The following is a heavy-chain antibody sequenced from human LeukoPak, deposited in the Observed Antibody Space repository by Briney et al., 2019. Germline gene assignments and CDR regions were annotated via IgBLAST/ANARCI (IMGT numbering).Heavy chain of an antibody. CDR3: ARNGEVVPAALDY. Sequence: GESLKISCQGSGYSLTSYWMGWVRQMPGKGLEWMGIIYPGDSDTRYRPSYQGQGTILADKSISTAYLEWSSLKASDTAMYYCARNGEVVPAALDYWGEGTLVTVSS. V-gene: IGHV5-51*01. D-gene: IGHD2-2*01. J-gene: IGHJ4*02. CDR1: GYSLTSYW. CDR2: IYPGDSDT.